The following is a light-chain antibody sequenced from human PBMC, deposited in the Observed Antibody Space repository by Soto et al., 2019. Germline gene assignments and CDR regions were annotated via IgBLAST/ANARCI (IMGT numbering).Light chain of an antibody. CDR2: SAS. J-gene: IGKJ5*01. Sequence: DIQLTQSPSPLSASVGDRVAITCRAIQSISTYLNWYQQKPGKAPKVLIYSASNLQSGVPPRFSGSGSGTDFTLTISSLQPEDVETYFCQQSYRTPITFGQGTRLEIK. CDR1: QSISTY. V-gene: IGKV1-39*01. CDR3: QQSYRTPIT.